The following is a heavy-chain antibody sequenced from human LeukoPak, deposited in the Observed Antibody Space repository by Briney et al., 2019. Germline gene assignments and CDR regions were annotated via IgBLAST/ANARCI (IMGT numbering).Heavy chain of an antibody. V-gene: IGHV3-48*03. CDR1: GYTFSSYE. CDR2: ISSSGSTI. CDR3: ARGGNYGGDLGFDY. D-gene: IGHD2-21*02. Sequence: GGSLRLSCAASGYTFSSYEMNWVRQAPGKGLEWVSYISSSGSTIYYADSVKGRFTISRDNAKNSLYLQMNSLRAEDTAVYYCARGGNYGGDLGFDYWGQGTLVTVSS. J-gene: IGHJ4*02.